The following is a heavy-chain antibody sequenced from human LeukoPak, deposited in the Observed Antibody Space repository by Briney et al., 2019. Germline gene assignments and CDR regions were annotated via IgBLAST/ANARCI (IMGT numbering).Heavy chain of an antibody. D-gene: IGHD3-9*01. Sequence: SETLSLTCTVSGVSISDYYRSWVRQPPGKGLEWIGYIFYTGSTDYNPSLKSRVTMSLDTSKNQFSLNLRSVTATDTAVYYCARRTYYDTLTGYNYWYFDLWGRGTLVTVSS. CDR3: ARRTYYDTLTGYNYWYFDL. V-gene: IGHV4-59*01. J-gene: IGHJ2*01. CDR2: IFYTGST. CDR1: GVSISDYY.